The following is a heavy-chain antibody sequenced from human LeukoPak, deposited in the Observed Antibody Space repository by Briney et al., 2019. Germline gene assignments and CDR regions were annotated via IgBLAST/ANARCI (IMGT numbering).Heavy chain of an antibody. J-gene: IGHJ6*03. V-gene: IGHV3-30*02. CDR1: GFTFSSCG. Sequence: PGGSLRLSCAASGFTFSSCGMHWVRQAPGKGLEWVAFIRYDGSNKYYADSVKGRFTISRDNSKNTLYLQMNSLRAEDTAVYYCAKDHCSSTSCYREYYYYMDVWGKGTTVTVSS. D-gene: IGHD2-2*02. CDR2: IRYDGSNK. CDR3: AKDHCSSTSCYREYYYYMDV.